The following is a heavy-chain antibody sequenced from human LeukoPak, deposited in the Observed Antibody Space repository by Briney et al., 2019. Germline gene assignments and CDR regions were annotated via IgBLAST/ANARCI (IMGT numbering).Heavy chain of an antibody. Sequence: GGSLRLSCAASGFTFSSNWMHWVRQGPGKGLVWVSRINSDGSGTSYADSVKGRFTISRGNAKNTLYLQMNSLRAEDTAVYYCARGDSGSYYFDYWGQGTLVTVSS. D-gene: IGHD1-26*01. CDR1: GFTFSSNW. CDR2: INSDGSGT. CDR3: ARGDSGSYYFDY. J-gene: IGHJ4*02. V-gene: IGHV3-74*01.